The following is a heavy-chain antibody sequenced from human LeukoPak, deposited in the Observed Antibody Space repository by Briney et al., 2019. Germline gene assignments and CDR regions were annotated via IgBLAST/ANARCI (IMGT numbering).Heavy chain of an antibody. Sequence: GGSLRLSCAASGFTFSSYAMSWVRQAPGKGLEWVSAISGSGGSTYYADSVKGRFTISRDNSKNTLYLQMNSLRAEDTAVYYCARGITMVRGVFALDYWGQGTLVTVSS. V-gene: IGHV3-23*01. CDR3: ARGITMVRGVFALDY. D-gene: IGHD3-10*01. J-gene: IGHJ4*02. CDR1: GFTFSSYA. CDR2: ISGSGGST.